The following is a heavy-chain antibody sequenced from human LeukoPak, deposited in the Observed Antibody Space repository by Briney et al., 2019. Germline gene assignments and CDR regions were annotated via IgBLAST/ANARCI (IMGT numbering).Heavy chain of an antibody. V-gene: IGHV3-64D*06. D-gene: IGHD3-22*01. CDR2: ISSNGGNR. J-gene: IGHJ3*02. CDR1: GFTFGSYA. Sequence: PGGSLRLSCSASGFTFGSYAMHWVRQAPGKGLEYVSAISSNGGNRLYADSVKARFTISRDNSKNTLNLQMSSLRAEDTAVYYCVKFEYYYDRSGYYLRGNGFDIWGQGTMVTVSS. CDR3: VKFEYYYDRSGYYLRGNGFDI.